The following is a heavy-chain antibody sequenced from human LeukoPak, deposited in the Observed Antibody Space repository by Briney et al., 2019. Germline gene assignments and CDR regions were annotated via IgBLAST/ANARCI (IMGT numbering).Heavy chain of an antibody. V-gene: IGHV1-2*02. Sequence: ASVKVSCTASGYTFTGYYMHWVRQAPGQGLEWMGWINPNSGGTNYAQKFQGRVTMTRDTSIGTAYMELSRLRSDDTAVYYCARAVDTAMVIGFDYWGQGTLVTVSS. CDR1: GYTFTGYY. J-gene: IGHJ4*02. D-gene: IGHD5-18*01. CDR3: ARAVDTAMVIGFDY. CDR2: INPNSGGT.